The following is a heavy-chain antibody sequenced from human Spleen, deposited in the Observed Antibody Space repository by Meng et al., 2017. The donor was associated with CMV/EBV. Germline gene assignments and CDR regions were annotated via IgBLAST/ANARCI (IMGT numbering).Heavy chain of an antibody. CDR2: LNPNSGGT. CDR1: GFTFTTYH. D-gene: IGHD2-2*01. V-gene: IGHV1-2*02. J-gene: IGHJ4*02. CDR3: ARPDCGSAGCYPAY. Sequence: KGSGFTFTTYHIHWVRQAPGQGLEWVGWLNPNSGGTNYAQKFQGRVALTRDTSLSTAYMELTSLRSDDTAVYYCARPDCGSAGCYPAYWGQGTLVTVSS.